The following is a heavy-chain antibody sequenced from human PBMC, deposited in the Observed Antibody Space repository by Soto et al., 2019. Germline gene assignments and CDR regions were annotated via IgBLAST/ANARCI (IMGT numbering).Heavy chain of an antibody. CDR1: GGSISSSSYY. V-gene: IGHV4-39*07. Sequence: SETLSLTCTVSGGSISSSSYYWGWIRQPPGKGLEWIGSIYYSGSTYYNPSLKSRVTISVDTSKNQFSLKLSSVTAADTAVYYCATNGHNWNERPYYFDYWGQGTLVTVSS. D-gene: IGHD1-20*01. CDR2: IYYSGST. J-gene: IGHJ4*02. CDR3: ATNGHNWNERPYYFDY.